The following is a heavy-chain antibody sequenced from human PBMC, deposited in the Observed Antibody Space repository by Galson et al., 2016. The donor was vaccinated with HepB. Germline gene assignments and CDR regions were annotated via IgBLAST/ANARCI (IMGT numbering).Heavy chain of an antibody. CDR2: ISSDGSTT. V-gene: IGHV3-64D*06. CDR1: GFTFRNYA. Sequence: SLRLSCAASGFTFRNYAMHWVRQAPGRGLEYVSRISSDGSTTYYADSVKGRLTVSRENSRNTQYLQMSSLRPEDTAVYYCIKEHRQNVSDIWGRGTMVTVSS. J-gene: IGHJ3*02. CDR3: IKEHRQNVSDI.